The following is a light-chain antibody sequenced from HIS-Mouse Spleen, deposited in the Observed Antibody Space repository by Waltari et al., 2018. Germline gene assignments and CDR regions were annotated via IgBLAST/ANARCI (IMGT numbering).Light chain of an antibody. J-gene: IGKJ2*01. V-gene: IGKV4-1*01. Sequence: DIVMTQSPDSLAVSLGERATINCKSSQSFLYSSNNKNYLAWSQQKPGQPPKLLIYWAPTRESGVPDRFSGSGSGTDFTLTISSLQAEDVAVYYCQQYYSTPYTFGQGTKLEIK. CDR2: WAP. CDR1: QSFLYSSNNKNY. CDR3: QQYYSTPYT.